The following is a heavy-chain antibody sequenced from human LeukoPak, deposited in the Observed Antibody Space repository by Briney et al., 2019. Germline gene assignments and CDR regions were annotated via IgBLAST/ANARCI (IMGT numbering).Heavy chain of an antibody. CDR3: ARERFSYYYYYGMDV. CDR1: GGSISSGDYY. D-gene: IGHD4-17*01. Sequence: SQTLSLTCTVSGGSISSGDYYWSWIRQPPGKGLEWIGYIYYSGSTYYNPSLKSRVTISVDTSKNQFSLKLSSVTAADTAVYYCARERFSYYYYYGMDVWGQGTTVTVSS. CDR2: IYYSGST. J-gene: IGHJ6*02. V-gene: IGHV4-30-4*01.